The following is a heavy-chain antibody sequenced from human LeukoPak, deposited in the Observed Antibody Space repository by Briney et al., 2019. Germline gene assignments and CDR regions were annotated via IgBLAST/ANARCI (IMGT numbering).Heavy chain of an antibody. CDR2: THHTGTT. CDR3: ATVGYASAWLDP. J-gene: IGHJ5*02. Sequence: SETLSLTCTVSGGSVSNSNYYWVWVRQPPGEGLEWIGTTHHTGTTNYNPSLKSRVTLSVDTSKNQFSLRLSSVTATDTAVYYCATVGYASAWLDPWGQGTLVIVS. V-gene: IGHV4-39*01. D-gene: IGHD6-19*01. CDR1: GGSVSNSNYY.